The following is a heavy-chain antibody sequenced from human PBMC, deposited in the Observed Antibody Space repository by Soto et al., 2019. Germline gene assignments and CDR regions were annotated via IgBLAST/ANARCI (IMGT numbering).Heavy chain of an antibody. CDR3: AKASATTALDS. Sequence: QVQLVESGGGVVQPGRSLRLSCAASGFSFAYYGMHWVRQAPGKGLEWVAVISYDGTEKYYEDSVKGRFTISRDNTKYRLDLHMNSLRGEDTAVYFCAKASATTALDSWGQGTLVTVSS. V-gene: IGHV3-30*18. D-gene: IGHD4-17*01. J-gene: IGHJ4*02. CDR1: GFSFAYYG. CDR2: ISYDGTEK.